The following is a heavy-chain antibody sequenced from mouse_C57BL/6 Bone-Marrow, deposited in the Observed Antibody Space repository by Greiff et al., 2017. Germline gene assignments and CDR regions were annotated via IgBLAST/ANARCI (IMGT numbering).Heavy chain of an antibody. CDR1: GYTFTDYA. CDR2: ISTSYGDA. CDR3: ARGLYYYGRSSWFAY. V-gene: IGHV1-67*01. Sequence: QVQLQQSGPELVRPGVSVKISCKGSGYTFTDYAMHWVKQSHAKSLEWIGVISTSYGDASSNQKFKDKDTMTVDKSSSTAYMELARLTSEDSAVYYCARGLYYYGRSSWFAYWGQGTLVTVSA. D-gene: IGHD1-1*01. J-gene: IGHJ3*01.